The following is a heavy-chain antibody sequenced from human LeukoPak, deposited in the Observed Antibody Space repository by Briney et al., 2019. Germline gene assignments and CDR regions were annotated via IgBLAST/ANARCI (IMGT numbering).Heavy chain of an antibody. V-gene: IGHV4-34*01. CDR3: ARPYLRGTVVNNWFDP. CDR1: GGSFSVYY. Sequence: KPSETLSLTCAVYGGSFSVYYWSWIRQPPGKGLEWIGEINDSGSTNYNPSLKSRATISVDTSKNQFSLKLSSVTAADTAVYYCARPYLRGTVVNNWFDPWGQGTLVTVSS. D-gene: IGHD4-23*01. J-gene: IGHJ5*02. CDR2: INDSGST.